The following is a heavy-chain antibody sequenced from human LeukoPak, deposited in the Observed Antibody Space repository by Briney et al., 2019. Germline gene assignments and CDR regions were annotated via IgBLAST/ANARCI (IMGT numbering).Heavy chain of an antibody. J-gene: IGHJ3*02. D-gene: IGHD5-18*01. V-gene: IGHV3-23*01. Sequence: GGSLRLSCAAPGFTFSSYATSSVRQALRKGLERVSAISGTGGSTYYADSVKCRFTISRDNSKNAPYLQMNSLRAENTAVYYCAKVDRGYSYGYPRGAFDIWGQGTMVTVSS. CDR3: AKVDRGYSYGYPRGAFDI. CDR2: ISGTGGST. CDR1: GFTFSSYA.